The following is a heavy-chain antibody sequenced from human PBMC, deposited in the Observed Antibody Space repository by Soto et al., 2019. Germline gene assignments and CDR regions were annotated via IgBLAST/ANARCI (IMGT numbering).Heavy chain of an antibody. CDR2: IYWDDDK. CDR1: GFSLSTSGVG. D-gene: IGHD5-12*01. Sequence: GSGPTLVNPTQTLTLTCTFSGFSLSTSGVGVGWIRQPPGKALEWLALIYWDDDKRYSPSLKSRLTITKDTSKNQVVLTMTNMEPVDTATFYCAQGEYSGYESTSFDYWGQGTLVTVSS. V-gene: IGHV2-5*02. J-gene: IGHJ4*02. CDR3: AQGEYSGYESTSFDY.